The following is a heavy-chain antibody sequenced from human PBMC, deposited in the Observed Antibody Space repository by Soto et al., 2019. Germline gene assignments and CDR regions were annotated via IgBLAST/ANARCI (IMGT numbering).Heavy chain of an antibody. CDR3: ARDVQFQSFDS. CDR2: INNDGDRT. D-gene: IGHD4-4*01. CDR1: GFTFSTYW. Sequence: GGSLRLSCAASGFTFSTYWMHWVRQAPGKGLVWVSRINNDGDRTSYADSVKGRFTISRDNAKNTLYLQMNSLRAEDTAVYYCARDVQFQSFDSGGQGTLVTVSS. V-gene: IGHV3-74*01. J-gene: IGHJ4*02.